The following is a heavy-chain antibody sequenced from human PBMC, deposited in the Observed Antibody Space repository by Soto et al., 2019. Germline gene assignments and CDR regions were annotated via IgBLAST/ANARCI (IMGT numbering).Heavy chain of an antibody. CDR1: GFTFSDYY. Sequence: GGSLRLSCAASGFTFSDYYMSWIRQAPGKGLKWVSYISSSGSTIYYADSVKGRFTISRDNAKNSLYLQMNSLRAEDTAVYYCARVGPSGYYRGLRYYYYMDVWGKGTTVTVSS. D-gene: IGHD3-22*01. V-gene: IGHV3-11*01. CDR2: ISSSGSTI. CDR3: ARVGPSGYYRGLRYYYYMDV. J-gene: IGHJ6*03.